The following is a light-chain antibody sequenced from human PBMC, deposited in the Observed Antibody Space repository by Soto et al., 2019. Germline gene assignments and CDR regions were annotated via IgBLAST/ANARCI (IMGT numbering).Light chain of an antibody. CDR2: GAS. CDR1: QGITSY. V-gene: IGKV1-9*01. CDR3: QQLSTYPWT. Sequence: IQLTQSPSSLSASVGDSVTITCRASQGITSYLAWYQQKPGKAPNLLIYGASTLQSGVPSRFSGSGSGTDFTLTINSLQAEDFATYYCQQLSTYPWTFGQGTKVDIK. J-gene: IGKJ1*01.